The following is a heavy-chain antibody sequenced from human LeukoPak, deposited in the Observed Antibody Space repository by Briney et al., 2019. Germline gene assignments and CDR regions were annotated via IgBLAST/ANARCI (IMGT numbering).Heavy chain of an antibody. CDR1: GFTFSDYY. J-gene: IGHJ4*02. CDR3: ARGGRIAAAAY. CDR2: ISTSSSST. Sequence: GGSLRLSCAAPGFTFSDYYMSWIRQAPGKGLEWVAYISTSSSSTDSAASVRGRFTISRDNAKNTLFLQMDSLRAEDTAVYYCARGGRIAAAAYWGQGTLVTVSS. D-gene: IGHD6-13*01. V-gene: IGHV3-11*05.